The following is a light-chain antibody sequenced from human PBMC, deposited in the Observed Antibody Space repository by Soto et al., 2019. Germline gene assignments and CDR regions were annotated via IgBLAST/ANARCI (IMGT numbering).Light chain of an antibody. CDR2: GAS. CDR3: QQYHDWPPIT. CDR1: QSVRSK. Sequence: EIVVTQSPATLSVSPGERASLSCRASQSVRSKVAWYQQKPGQAPRLLVYGASTRATGIPARFSGSGSGTEFTLTISSQQSEDFAVYYCQQYHDWPPITFGQGTRLDIK. V-gene: IGKV3-15*01. J-gene: IGKJ5*01.